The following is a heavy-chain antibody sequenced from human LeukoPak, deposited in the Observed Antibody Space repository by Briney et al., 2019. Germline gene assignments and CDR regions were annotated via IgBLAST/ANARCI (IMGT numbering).Heavy chain of an antibody. V-gene: IGHV4-61*05. Sequence: PSETLSLTCTVSGGSISSTGYYWSWIRQPPGKGLEWIGYIYYSGSTNYNPSLKSRITISVDTSKNQFSLKLRSVTAADTALYYCARGGSSWDVIDYWGQGTLVTVSS. J-gene: IGHJ4*02. CDR3: ARGGSSWDVIDY. CDR2: IYYSGST. CDR1: GGSISSTGYY. D-gene: IGHD6-13*01.